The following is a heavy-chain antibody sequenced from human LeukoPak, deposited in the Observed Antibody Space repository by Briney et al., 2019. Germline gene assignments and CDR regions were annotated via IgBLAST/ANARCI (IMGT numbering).Heavy chain of an antibody. CDR3: ARVRQQLVPAYFDY. CDR2: INHSGST. D-gene: IGHD6-13*01. J-gene: IGHJ4*02. Sequence: PSETLSLTCAVYGGSFSGYYWSWIRQPPGKGLEWIGEINHSGSTNYNPSLKIRVTISVDTSKNQFSLKLSSVTAADTAVYYCARVRQQLVPAYFDYWGQGTLVTVSS. CDR1: GGSFSGYY. V-gene: IGHV4-34*01.